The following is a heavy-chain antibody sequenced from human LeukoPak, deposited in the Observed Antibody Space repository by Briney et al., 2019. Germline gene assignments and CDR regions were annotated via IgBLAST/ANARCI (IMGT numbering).Heavy chain of an antibody. CDR2: XDPEDGET. J-gene: IGHJ4*02. D-gene: IGHD3-9*01. V-gene: IGHV1-24*01. CDR3: ATDPSGVPLTGYPY. Sequence: ASVKVSCKVSGYTLTELSMHWVRQAPGKGXXXXXXXDPEDGETIYAQKFQGRVTMTEDTSTDTAYMELSSLRSEDTAVYYCATDPSGVPLTGYPYWGQGTLVTVSS. CDR1: GYTLTELS.